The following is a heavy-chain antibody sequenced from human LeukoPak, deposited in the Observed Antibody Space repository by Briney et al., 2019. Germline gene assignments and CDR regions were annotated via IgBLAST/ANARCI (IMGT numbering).Heavy chain of an antibody. J-gene: IGHJ4*02. Sequence: GGSLRLSCAASGFTFSSYAMSWVRQAPGKGLDWVSAISGSGGSTYYADSVKGRFTISRDNSKNTLYLQMNSLRAEDTAVYYCAKEGDRVRYYYDSSGYYPFDYWGQGTLVTVSS. CDR2: ISGSGGST. D-gene: IGHD3-22*01. V-gene: IGHV3-23*01. CDR3: AKEGDRVRYYYDSSGYYPFDY. CDR1: GFTFSSYA.